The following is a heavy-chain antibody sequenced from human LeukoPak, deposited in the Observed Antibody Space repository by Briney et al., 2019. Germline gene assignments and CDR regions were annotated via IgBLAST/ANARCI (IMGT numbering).Heavy chain of an antibody. D-gene: IGHD3-9*01. V-gene: IGHV1-46*01. Sequence: ASVKVSCKASGYTFTSYYMHWVRQAPGQGLEWMGIINPSGGSTTYAQKFQGRVTMTRDMSTSTLYMELSSLRSDDTAVYSCARELTGGGFDYWGQGTLVTVSS. CDR3: ARELTGGGFDY. CDR2: INPSGGST. J-gene: IGHJ4*02. CDR1: GYTFTSYY.